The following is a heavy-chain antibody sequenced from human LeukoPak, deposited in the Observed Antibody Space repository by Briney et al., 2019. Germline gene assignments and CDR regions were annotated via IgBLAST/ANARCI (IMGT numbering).Heavy chain of an antibody. CDR1: GFTFSSYG. J-gene: IGHJ3*02. Sequence: PGRSLRLSCAASGFTFSSYGMHWVRQAPGKGLEWVADIWYDGSHKYYADSVKGRFTISRDNSKNTLHLQMNSLRAEDTAVYYCAKDAVGARSPDAFDIWGQGTMVTVSS. D-gene: IGHD1-26*01. CDR3: AKDAVGARSPDAFDI. CDR2: IWYDGSHK. V-gene: IGHV3-33*06.